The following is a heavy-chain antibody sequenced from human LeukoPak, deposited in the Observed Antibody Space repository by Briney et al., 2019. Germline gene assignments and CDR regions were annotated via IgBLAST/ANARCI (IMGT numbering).Heavy chain of an antibody. CDR1: GFSFSSYA. CDR3: SKDSKYSYDQGVPYYFDY. Sequence: GGSLRLSCVASGFSFSSYAMSWVRQAPGKGLEWVSGISGSGDSTYYAHSVKGRFTISRDNSKDTLYLQLDSLSAEDTAVYYCSKDSKYSYDQGVPYYFDYWGQGTLVTVSS. J-gene: IGHJ4*02. V-gene: IGHV3-23*01. CDR2: ISGSGDST. D-gene: IGHD5-18*01.